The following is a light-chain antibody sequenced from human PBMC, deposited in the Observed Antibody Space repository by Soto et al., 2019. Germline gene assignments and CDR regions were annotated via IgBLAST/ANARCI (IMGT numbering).Light chain of an antibody. Sequence: LAVTPSPTNLSLSPVAGAPLPFRASQPVSDKLAWYQQKPGQAPRLLIYDASNRATGIAPRFRGSGSGTDFTLTISSVEPEDFAVYICQQRSNWPPTFGQGTRLEIK. CDR3: QQRSNWPPT. CDR2: DAS. J-gene: IGKJ5*01. V-gene: IGKV3-11*01. CDR1: QPVSDK.